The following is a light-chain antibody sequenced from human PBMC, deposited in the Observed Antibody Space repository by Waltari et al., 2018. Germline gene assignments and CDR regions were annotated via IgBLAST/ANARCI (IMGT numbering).Light chain of an antibody. J-gene: IGKJ4*01. CDR2: WAS. CDR3: HQYYGNPQA. V-gene: IGKV4-1*01. CDR1: QSILSSSTNKNY. Sequence: DIVIPQSPDSLAVPLGERAPINCKSSQSILSSSTNKNYLAWYQQKPGLPPRLLIYWASTRESGVPDRFSGSGSGTDFTLTIRSLQAEDVAIYYCHQYYGNPQAFGGGTKVEIK.